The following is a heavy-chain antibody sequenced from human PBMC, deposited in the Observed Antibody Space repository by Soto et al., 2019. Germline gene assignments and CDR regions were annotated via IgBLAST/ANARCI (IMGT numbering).Heavy chain of an antibody. CDR1: GGSISSYY. Sequence: SETLSLTCTVSGGSISSYYWSWIRQPPGKGLEWIGYIYYSGSTNYNPSLKSRVTISVDTSKNQFSLKLSSVTAADTAVYYCARLRTVPNWGDPWGQGTLATV. J-gene: IGHJ5*02. CDR2: IYYSGST. D-gene: IGHD4-17*01. V-gene: IGHV4-59*01. CDR3: ARLRTVPNWGDP.